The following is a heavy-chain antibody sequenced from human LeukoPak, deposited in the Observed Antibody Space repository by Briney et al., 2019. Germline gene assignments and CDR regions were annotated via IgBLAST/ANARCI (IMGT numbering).Heavy chain of an antibody. CDR2: IIPIFGTA. D-gene: IGHD6-19*01. J-gene: IGHJ4*02. Sequence: ASVKVSCKASGGTFSSYAISWVRQAPGQGLEWMGGIIPIFGTANYAQKFQGRVTITTDESTSTAYMELSSLRSEDTAVFYCARSSSGWYYFDYWGQGTLVTVSS. CDR1: GGTFSSYA. CDR3: ARSSSGWYYFDY. V-gene: IGHV1-69*05.